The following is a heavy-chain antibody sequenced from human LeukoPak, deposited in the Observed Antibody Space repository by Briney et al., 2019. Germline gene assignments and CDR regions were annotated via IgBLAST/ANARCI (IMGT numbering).Heavy chain of an antibody. Sequence: GGSLRLSCAASGFTFSSYSMSWVRQAPGKGLEWVSSISSSSSYIYYADSVKGRFTISRDNAKNSLYLQMNSLRAEDTAVYYCARDLGWYVPSPFDYWGQGTLVTVSS. CDR1: GFTFSSYS. CDR3: ARDLGWYVPSPFDY. V-gene: IGHV3-21*01. J-gene: IGHJ4*02. D-gene: IGHD6-19*01. CDR2: ISSSSSYI.